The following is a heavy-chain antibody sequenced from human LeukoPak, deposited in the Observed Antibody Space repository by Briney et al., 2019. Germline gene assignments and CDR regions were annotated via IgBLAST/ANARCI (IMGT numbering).Heavy chain of an antibody. Sequence: GASVKVFCKASGYTFTGYYIHWVRQAPGQGLEWMGRINPNSGGTNYAQKFQGRVTMTRDTSISTAYMELSRLRSDDTAVYYCARDNLLDAFDIWGQGTMVTVSS. CDR1: GYTFTGYY. CDR2: INPNSGGT. CDR3: ARDNLLDAFDI. V-gene: IGHV1-2*06. J-gene: IGHJ3*02.